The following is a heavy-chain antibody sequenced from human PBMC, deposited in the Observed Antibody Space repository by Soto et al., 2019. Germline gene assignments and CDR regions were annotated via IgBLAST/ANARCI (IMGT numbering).Heavy chain of an antibody. Sequence: ASVKVSCKASGYSFTTYAMHWVRQAPGQRLEWMGWINAGTGIAKYSQKFQDRVSISRDTSANTAYMELSSLRSEDTAVYYCAAELGYSNEWFAPWGQGTMVTV. V-gene: IGHV1-3*01. CDR3: AAELGYSNEWFAP. CDR1: GYSFTTYA. J-gene: IGHJ5*02. D-gene: IGHD4-4*01. CDR2: INAGTGIA.